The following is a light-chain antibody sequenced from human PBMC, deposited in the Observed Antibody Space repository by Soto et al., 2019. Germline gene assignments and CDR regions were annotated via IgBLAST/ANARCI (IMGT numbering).Light chain of an antibody. CDR2: EVS. CDR1: SSDVGDYNC. V-gene: IGLV2-14*01. CDR3: NSFTSRSTFV. Sequence: QSVLTQPASVSGSPGQSITISCTGSSSDVGDYNCVSWYQQHPGKAPKLMIYEVSNRPSGVSNRFSGSKSGNTASLTISGLQAEDEADYYCNSFTSRSTFVFGTGTKVTVL. J-gene: IGLJ1*01.